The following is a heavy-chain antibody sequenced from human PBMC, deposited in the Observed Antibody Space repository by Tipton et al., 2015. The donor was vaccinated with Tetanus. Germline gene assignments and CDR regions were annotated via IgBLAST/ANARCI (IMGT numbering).Heavy chain of an antibody. J-gene: IGHJ2*01. Sequence: QLVQSGAEVKKPGESLKISCQGSGYNFSHYSIGWVRQMPGKGLEWVGIIDPRDSEARYGPSFQGQVIISADKSISTTYLQWGSLTASDIAIYYCARRRSAVLSGGYHWYFDLWGRGTMVTVSS. CDR1: GYNFSHYS. CDR3: ARRRSAVLSGGYHWYFDL. D-gene: IGHD3-3*01. V-gene: IGHV5-51*01. CDR2: IDPRDSEA.